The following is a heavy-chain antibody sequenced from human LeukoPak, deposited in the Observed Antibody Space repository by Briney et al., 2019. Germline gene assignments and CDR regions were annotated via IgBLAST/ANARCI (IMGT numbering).Heavy chain of an antibody. D-gene: IGHD4/OR15-4a*01. CDR2: INHSGST. CDR3: ANRLWWSRRDNPFDP. V-gene: IGHV4-34*01. CDR1: GGSFRGYY. Sequence: SETLSLTCAVYGGSFRGYYWRWIRQPPGKGLEWIGEINHSGSTNYNPSLKSRVTISVDTSKNQFSLKLSSVTAADTAVYYCANRLWWSRRDNPFDPWGQGTLVTVSS. J-gene: IGHJ5*02.